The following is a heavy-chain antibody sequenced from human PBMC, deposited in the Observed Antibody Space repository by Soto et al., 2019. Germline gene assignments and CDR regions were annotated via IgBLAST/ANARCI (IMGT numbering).Heavy chain of an antibody. D-gene: IGHD4-4*01. J-gene: IGHJ5*02. Sequence: SETLSLTCAVYGGSFSGYYWSWIRQPPGKGLEWIGEINHSGSTNYNPSLKSRVTISVDTSKNQFSLKLSSVTAADTAVYYCVRVGYYSNKFDPWGQGTLVTVSS. CDR1: GGSFSGYY. CDR2: INHSGST. V-gene: IGHV4-34*01. CDR3: VRVGYYSNKFDP.